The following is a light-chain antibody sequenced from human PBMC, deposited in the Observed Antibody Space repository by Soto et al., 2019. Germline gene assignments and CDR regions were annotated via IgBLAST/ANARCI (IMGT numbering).Light chain of an antibody. CDR1: QSVRSNY. V-gene: IGKV3-20*01. CDR2: GAS. J-gene: IGKJ4*01. CDR3: QQYASSPLT. Sequence: EIVLTQSPGTLSLSSGEIATLSCRASQSVRSNYLAWYQQKPGQAPRLLIYGASSRATGIPDRFGGSGSGTDFTLTISRLEPEDFAVYDCQQYASSPLTFGGGTKVEIK.